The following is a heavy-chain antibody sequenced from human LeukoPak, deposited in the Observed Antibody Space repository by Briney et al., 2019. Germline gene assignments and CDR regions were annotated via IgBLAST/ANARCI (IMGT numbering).Heavy chain of an antibody. J-gene: IGHJ4*02. CDR2: ISSSSDYI. CDR3: ARDIGYFGSGTYPDFFDY. D-gene: IGHD3-10*01. Sequence: GGSLRLSCAASGFTFNNYIMNWVRQAPGKGLEWVSSISSSSDYIYYADSVKGRFTISRDNAKNSLYLQMNSLRAEDTAVYYCARDIGYFGSGTYPDFFDYWGQGTLVTVSS. V-gene: IGHV3-21*01. CDR1: GFTFNNYI.